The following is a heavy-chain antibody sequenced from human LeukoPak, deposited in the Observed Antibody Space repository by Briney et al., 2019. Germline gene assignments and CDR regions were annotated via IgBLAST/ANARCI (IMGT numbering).Heavy chain of an antibody. V-gene: IGHV3-21*01. CDR3: ARDYYGSGIHAFDI. D-gene: IGHD3-10*01. Sequence: GGSLRLSCAASGFTFSGYSMNWVRQAPGKGLEWVSPISSSSSYIYYADSVKGRFTISRDNAKNSLYLQMNSLRAEDTAVYYCARDYYGSGIHAFDIWGLGTMVSVSS. J-gene: IGHJ3*02. CDR1: GFTFSGYS. CDR2: ISSSSSYI.